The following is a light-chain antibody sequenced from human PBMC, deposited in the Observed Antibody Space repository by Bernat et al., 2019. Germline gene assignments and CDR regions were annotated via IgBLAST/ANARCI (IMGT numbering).Light chain of an antibody. CDR3: SSYTTSTTIV. V-gene: IGLV2-14*01. CDR1: SSDVGGYNH. Sequence: QSALTQPASVSESPGQSITISCTGTSSDVGGYNHVSWYQQHPGKVPKLVIYDVSYRPSGVSTRFSGSKSGNTASLTISGLQAEDEAVYYCSSYTTSTTIVFGGGTKLTVL. J-gene: IGLJ2*01. CDR2: DVS.